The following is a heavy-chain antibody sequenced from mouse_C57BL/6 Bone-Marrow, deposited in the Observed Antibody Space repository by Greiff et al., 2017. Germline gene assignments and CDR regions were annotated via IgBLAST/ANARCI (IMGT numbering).Heavy chain of an antibody. CDR2: IDPSDSYT. CDR1: GYTFTSYW. Sequence: QVQLQQPGAELVMPGASVQLSCKASGYTFTSYWMHWVKQRPGQGLEWIGEIDPSDSYTNYNQKFKGKSTLTVDKSSSTAYIQLSSLTSEDSAVYYCARDTTAYAMDYCGQGTSVTVSA. V-gene: IGHV1-69*01. CDR3: ARDTTAYAMDY. D-gene: IGHD1-2*01. J-gene: IGHJ4*01.